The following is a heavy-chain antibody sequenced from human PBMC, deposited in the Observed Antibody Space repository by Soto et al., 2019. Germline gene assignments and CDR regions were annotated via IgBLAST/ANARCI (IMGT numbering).Heavy chain of an antibody. CDR1: GGTFSSYA. CDR2: IIPIFGTA. CDR3: AGADSSGHYPVPHPCDYYYGMDV. D-gene: IGHD3-22*01. V-gene: IGHV1-69*06. Sequence: QVQLVQSGAEVKKPGSSVKVSCKASGGTFSSYAISWVRQAPGQGLEWMGGIIPIFGTANYAQKFQGRVTITADKATSTAYIELSSLRSEDTAVYYCAGADSSGHYPVPHPCDYYYGMDVWGQGTTVTVSS. J-gene: IGHJ6*02.